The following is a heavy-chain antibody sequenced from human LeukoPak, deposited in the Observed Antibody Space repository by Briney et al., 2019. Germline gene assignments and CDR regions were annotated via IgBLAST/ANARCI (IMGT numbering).Heavy chain of an antibody. V-gene: IGHV4-61*02. D-gene: IGHD4-17*01. CDR3: ARDGPYGVFDY. CDR2: IYTSGST. Sequence: PSETLSLTCTVSGGSISSGGYYWSWIRQPAGKGLEWIGRIYTSGSTSYDPSLKSRVTMSVDTSKNQFSLKLSSVTAADTAVYYCARDGPYGVFDYWGQGTLVTVSS. J-gene: IGHJ4*02. CDR1: GGSISSGGYY.